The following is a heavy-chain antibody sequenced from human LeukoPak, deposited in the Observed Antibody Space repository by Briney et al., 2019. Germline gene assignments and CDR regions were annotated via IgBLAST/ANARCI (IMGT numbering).Heavy chain of an antibody. CDR1: GFTFSSYW. CDR3: ARGSDYYYDSSGYPGAFDI. J-gene: IGHJ3*02. Sequence: PGGSLRLSCAASGFTFSSYWMHWVRHAPGKGLVWVSRINSDGSSTSYADSVKGRFTISRDNAKNSLYLQMNSLRAEDTALYYCARGSDYYYDSSGYPGAFDIWGQGTMVTVSS. D-gene: IGHD3-22*01. CDR2: INSDGSST. V-gene: IGHV3-74*01.